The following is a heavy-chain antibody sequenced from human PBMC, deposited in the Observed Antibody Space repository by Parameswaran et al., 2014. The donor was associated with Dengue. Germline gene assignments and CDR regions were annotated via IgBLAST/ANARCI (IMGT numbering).Heavy chain of an antibody. CDR2: IIPIFATA. V-gene: IGHV1-69*05. CDR3: AITGTPTQILDY. Sequence: SWVRQAPGQGLEWMGGIIPIFATANYAQKFQGRVTITTDDSTSTAYMELSSLRSEDTAVYYCAITGTPTQILDYWGQGTLVTVSS. D-gene: IGHD1-20*01. J-gene: IGHJ4*02.